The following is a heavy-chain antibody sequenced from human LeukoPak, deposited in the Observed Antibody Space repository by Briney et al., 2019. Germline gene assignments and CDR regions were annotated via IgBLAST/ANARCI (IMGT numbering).Heavy chain of an antibody. D-gene: IGHD6-6*01. CDR3: ARGTIAARPRHAFDI. V-gene: IGHV4-31*03. Sequence: PSETLSLTCTVSGGSISSGGYYWSWLRQHPGKGLEWIGYIYYSGSTYYNPSLKSRVTISVDTSKNQFSLKLSSVTAADTDVYYCARGTIAARPRHAFDIWGQGTMVTVSS. J-gene: IGHJ3*02. CDR1: GGSISSGGYY. CDR2: IYYSGST.